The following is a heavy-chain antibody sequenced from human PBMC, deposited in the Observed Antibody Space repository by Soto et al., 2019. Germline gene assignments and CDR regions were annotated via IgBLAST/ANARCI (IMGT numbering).Heavy chain of an antibody. CDR3: ARAAGGGYSRGGSCYSRAFDI. J-gene: IGHJ3*02. CDR2: IYHSGST. CDR1: GYSVSSGYY. Sequence: XAILSLTFAVSGYSVSSGYYWGWIRQPPGKGLEWIGSIYHSGSTYYNPSLKSRVTISVDTSKNQFSLKLSSVTAADTAVYYCARAAGGGYSRGGSCYSRAFDIWGQGTMVTVSS. D-gene: IGHD2-15*01. V-gene: IGHV4-38-2*01.